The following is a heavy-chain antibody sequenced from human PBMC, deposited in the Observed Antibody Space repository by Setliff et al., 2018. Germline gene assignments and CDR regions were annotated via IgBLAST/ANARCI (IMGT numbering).Heavy chain of an antibody. V-gene: IGHV3-23*01. CDR2: ISGTGGNT. J-gene: IGHJ6*03. Sequence: QTGGSLRLSCAASGFTFSTFAMTWVRQAPGKRLEWVSTISGTGGNTYYADSVQGRFVISRDNSMNTLYLQMNRLRAEDTAVFYCVKGSDPYYFYYMDVCGKGTTVTVSS. D-gene: IGHD2-21*02. CDR1: GFTFSTFA. CDR3: VKGSDPYYFYYMDV.